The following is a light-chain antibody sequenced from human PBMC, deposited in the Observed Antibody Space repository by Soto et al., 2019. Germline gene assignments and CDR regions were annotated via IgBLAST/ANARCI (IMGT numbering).Light chain of an antibody. CDR1: QSISSY. Sequence: DIQMTQSPSSLSASVGDRVTITCRASQSISSYLNWYQQKPGKAPKLLIYAASSLQSGVPSRFSGSGSGTDFTLTIRSLQPEDFATYYCQQSYSTPLTVGGGTKVDIK. V-gene: IGKV1-39*01. CDR2: AAS. J-gene: IGKJ4*01. CDR3: QQSYSTPLT.